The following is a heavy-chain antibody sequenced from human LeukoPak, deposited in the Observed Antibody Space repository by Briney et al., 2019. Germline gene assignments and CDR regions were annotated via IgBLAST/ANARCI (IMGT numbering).Heavy chain of an antibody. Sequence: PGGSLRLSCAASGFTFSSYEMNWVRQAPGKGLEWVSYISSSGSTIYYADSVKGRFTISRDNSNNTLYLQMNSLRVEDTAVYYCAKSRTDYWGSGGYVGGFDHWGQGALVTVSS. D-gene: IGHD3-10*01. V-gene: IGHV3-48*03. CDR1: GFTFSSYE. CDR3: AKSRTDYWGSGGYVGGFDH. J-gene: IGHJ4*02. CDR2: ISSSGSTI.